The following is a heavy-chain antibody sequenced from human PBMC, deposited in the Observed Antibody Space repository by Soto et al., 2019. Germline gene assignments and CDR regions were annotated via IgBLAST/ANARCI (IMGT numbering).Heavy chain of an antibody. CDR2: ISGSGGST. J-gene: IGHJ5*02. D-gene: IGHD2-2*01. V-gene: IGHV3-23*01. Sequence: PGGSLRLSCAASGFTFSSYAMSWVRQAPGKGLEWVSAISGSGGSTYYADSVKGRFTISRDNSKNTLYLQMNSLRAEDTAVYYCAKVLSNIVVVPAAITWFDPWGQGTLVTVSS. CDR1: GFTFSSYA. CDR3: AKVLSNIVVVPAAITWFDP.